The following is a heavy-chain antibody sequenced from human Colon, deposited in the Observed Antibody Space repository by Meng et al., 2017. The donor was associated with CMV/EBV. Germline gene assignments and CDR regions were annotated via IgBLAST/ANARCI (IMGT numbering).Heavy chain of an antibody. J-gene: IGHJ4*02. CDR2: IYTGGNT. D-gene: IGHD3-3*01. Sequence: LSLTCAASGFGVGTNHMTWVRQAPGKGLEWVSVIYTGGNTYYADSVRGRFTISRDSAKNAVHLEMNDLRAEDTAIFYCARASCGSRSCTRGDFWSGYHFDYWGQGTLVTVSS. V-gene: IGHV3-53*01. CDR3: ARASCGSRSCTRGDFWSGYHFDY. CDR1: GFGVGTNH.